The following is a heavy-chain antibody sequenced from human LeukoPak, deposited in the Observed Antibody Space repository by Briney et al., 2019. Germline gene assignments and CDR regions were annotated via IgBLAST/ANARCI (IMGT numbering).Heavy chain of an antibody. CDR3: VKTGPRDTAMSHFDY. V-gene: IGHV3-64D*06. CDR1: GFTFSSYA. CDR2: ISSNGGST. J-gene: IGHJ4*02. Sequence: PGGSLRLSCSASGFTFSSYAMHWVRQAPGKGLEYVSAISSNGGSTYYAGSVKGRFTISRDNSKNTLYLQMSSLRAEDTAVYYCVKTGPRDTAMSHFDYWGQGTLVTVSS. D-gene: IGHD5-18*01.